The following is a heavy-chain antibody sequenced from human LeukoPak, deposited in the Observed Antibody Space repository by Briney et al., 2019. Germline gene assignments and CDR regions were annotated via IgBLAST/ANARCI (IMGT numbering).Heavy chain of an antibody. CDR1: GYSISSGYY. CDR2: IYHSGST. CDR3: ARVERLFPDY. V-gene: IGHV4-38-2*01. J-gene: IGHJ4*02. Sequence: PSETLSLTCAVSGYSISSGYYWGWIRQPPAKGLEWIGSIYHSGSTYYNPSLKSRVTISVDTSKNQFSLKLSSVTAADTAVYYCARVERLFPDYWGQGTLVTVSS. D-gene: IGHD1-1*01.